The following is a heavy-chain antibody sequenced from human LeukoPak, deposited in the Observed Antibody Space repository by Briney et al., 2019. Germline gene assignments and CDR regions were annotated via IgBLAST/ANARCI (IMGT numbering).Heavy chain of an antibody. D-gene: IGHD6-19*01. Sequence: RGGSLRLSCAASGFTFSNAWMSWVRQAPGKGLEWVGRIKSKTDGGTTDYAAPVKGRFTISRDDSKNTLYLQMNSLKTEDTAVYYCTTDAEDSSGFTIYWGQGTLVTVSS. CDR2: IKSKTDGGTT. J-gene: IGHJ4*02. V-gene: IGHV3-15*01. CDR3: TTDAEDSSGFTIY. CDR1: GFTFSNAW.